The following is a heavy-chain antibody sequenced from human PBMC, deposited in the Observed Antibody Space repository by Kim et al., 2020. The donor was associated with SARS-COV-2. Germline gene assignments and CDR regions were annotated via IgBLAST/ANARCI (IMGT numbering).Heavy chain of an antibody. CDR3: AKGSSGWYGGGNWFDP. CDR1: GFTFSSYA. CDR2: ISGSGGST. V-gene: IGHV3-23*01. Sequence: GGSLRLSCAASGFTFSSYAMSWVRQAPGKGLEWVSAISGSGGSTYYADSVKGRFTISRDNSKNTLYLQMNSLRAEDTAVYYCAKGSSGWYGGGNWFDPWGQGTLVTVSS. D-gene: IGHD6-19*01. J-gene: IGHJ5*02.